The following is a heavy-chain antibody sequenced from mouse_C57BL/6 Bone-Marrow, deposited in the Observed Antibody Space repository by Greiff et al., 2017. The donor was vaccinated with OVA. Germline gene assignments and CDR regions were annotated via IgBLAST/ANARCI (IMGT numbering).Heavy chain of an antibody. Sequence: VQLQQPGAELVKPGASVKLSCKASGYTFTSYWMQWVKQRPGQGLEWIGEIDPSDSYTNYNQKFKGKATLTVEKSSSTAYMQLSSLTSEDSAVYYCVSYCGSSHWYFDVWGTGTTVTVSS. CDR3: VSYCGSSHWYFDV. D-gene: IGHD1-1*01. CDR1: GYTFTSYW. CDR2: IDPSDSYT. J-gene: IGHJ1*03. V-gene: IGHV1-50*01.